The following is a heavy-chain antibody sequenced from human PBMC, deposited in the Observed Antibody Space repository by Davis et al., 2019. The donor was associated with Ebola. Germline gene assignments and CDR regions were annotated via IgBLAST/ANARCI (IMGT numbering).Heavy chain of an antibody. V-gene: IGHV3-23*01. CDR3: AKDGAGGRTIYYYYMDV. CDR1: GFTVSSNY. J-gene: IGHJ6*03. Sequence: PGGSLRLSCAASGFTVSSNYMSWVRQAPGQGLEYVSAISSNGGSTYYADSVKGRFTISRDNSKNTLYLQMNSLRAEDTAVYYCAKDGAGGRTIYYYYMDVWGKGTTVTVSS. D-gene: IGHD1-26*01. CDR2: ISSNGGST.